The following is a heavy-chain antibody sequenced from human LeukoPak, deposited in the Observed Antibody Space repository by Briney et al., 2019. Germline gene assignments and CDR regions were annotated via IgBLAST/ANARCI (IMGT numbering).Heavy chain of an antibody. CDR1: GFTFSRYA. Sequence: GGSLRLSCAASGFTFSRYAMSWVRQAPGKGLEWVSAISGSGGSTYYADSVKGRFTISRDNSKNTLYLQMNSLRAEDTAVYYCAKDPPYGSGSYQDYWGQGTLVTVSS. J-gene: IGHJ4*02. CDR2: ISGSGGST. V-gene: IGHV3-23*01. CDR3: AKDPPYGSGSYQDY. D-gene: IGHD3-10*01.